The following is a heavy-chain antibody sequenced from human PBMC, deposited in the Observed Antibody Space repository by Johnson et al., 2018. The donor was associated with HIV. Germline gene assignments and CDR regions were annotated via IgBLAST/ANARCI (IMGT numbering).Heavy chain of an antibody. J-gene: IGHJ3*02. CDR1: GFTFSSYA. Sequence: VQLVESGGGLVQPGGSLRLSCAASGFTFSSYALSWVPQAPRKGLEWVSPISRTGGSTYSADSVKRRFTISRDNSKNTLYRQLDSLRPEDTAVYSYAREVGARGSDAFDIWGQGTMVTVSS. D-gene: IGHD1-26*01. V-gene: IGHV3-23*04. CDR3: AREVGARGSDAFDI. CDR2: ISRTGGST.